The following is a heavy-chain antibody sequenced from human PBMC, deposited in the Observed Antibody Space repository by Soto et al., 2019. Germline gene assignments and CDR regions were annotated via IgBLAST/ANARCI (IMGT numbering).Heavy chain of an antibody. CDR3: ARAYGYYFDY. J-gene: IGHJ4*02. CDR1: GGSISSYY. V-gene: IGHV4-59*01. D-gene: IGHD3-10*01. CDR2: IYYSGST. Sequence: QVQLQESGPGLVKPSETLSLTCTVSGGSISSYYWSWIRQPPGKGLEWIGYIYYSGSTNYNPSLXSXAXRXXDTSKNQFSLKLSSVTAADTAVYYCARAYGYYFDYWGQGTLVTVSS.